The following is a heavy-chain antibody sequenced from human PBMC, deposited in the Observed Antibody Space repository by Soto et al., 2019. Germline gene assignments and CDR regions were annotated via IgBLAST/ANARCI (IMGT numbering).Heavy chain of an antibody. J-gene: IGHJ4*02. CDR1: GFTLRSHV. CDR2: ISYDGSNK. D-gene: IGHD3-22*01. CDR3: ARDVYYYDRSGYQYYFDY. Sequence: SLRLSGIGSGFTLRSHVMHWVRQAPGKGLEWVAVISYDGSNKYYADSVKGRLTISRDNPKNTLYLQMNSLRVEDTAVYYCARDVYYYDRSGYQYYFDYWGQGTLVTVSS. V-gene: IGHV3-30-3*01.